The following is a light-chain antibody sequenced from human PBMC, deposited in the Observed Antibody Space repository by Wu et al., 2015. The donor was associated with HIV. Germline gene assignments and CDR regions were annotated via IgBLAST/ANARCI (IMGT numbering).Light chain of an antibody. Sequence: IQLTQSPSSLSASIGDRVSITCRASQDIVTYLAWYQQTPGKAPRVLIYDASTLQSGVPSRLSGSGSGADFTLTISGLQREDFAIYYCQQLNSFPXTFGQGTRLEIK. CDR1: QDIVTY. J-gene: IGKJ5*01. CDR3: QQLNSFPXT. CDR2: DAS. V-gene: IGKV1-9*01.